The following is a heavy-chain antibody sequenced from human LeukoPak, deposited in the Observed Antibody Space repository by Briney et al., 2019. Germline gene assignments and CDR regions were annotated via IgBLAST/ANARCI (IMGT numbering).Heavy chain of an antibody. CDR1: GYTFTGYY. V-gene: IGHV1-2*02. D-gene: IGHD6-13*01. Sequence: ASVKVSCKASGYTFTGYYMHWVRQAPGQGLEWMGWINPNSGGTNYAQKLQGRVTMTTDTSTSTAYMELRSLRSDDTAVYYCARARIAAAGTDDHWGQGTLVTVSS. CDR3: ARARIAAAGTDDH. CDR2: INPNSGGT. J-gene: IGHJ4*02.